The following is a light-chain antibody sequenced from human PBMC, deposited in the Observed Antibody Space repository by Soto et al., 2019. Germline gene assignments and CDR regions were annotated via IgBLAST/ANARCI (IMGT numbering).Light chain of an antibody. Sequence: DIQMTQSPSTLSASVGDRVTITCRASQSISNYLAWYQQKPVKAPKVLIYKASSLASGVPSRFSGSGSVTEFTLTISGLQPDDFATYYCQQYHSYWPFGQGTKVDIK. CDR1: QSISNY. CDR2: KAS. CDR3: QQYHSYWP. V-gene: IGKV1-5*03. J-gene: IGKJ1*01.